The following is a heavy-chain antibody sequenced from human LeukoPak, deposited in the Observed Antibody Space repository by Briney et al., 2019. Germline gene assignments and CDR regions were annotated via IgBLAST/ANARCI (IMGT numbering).Heavy chain of an antibody. J-gene: IGHJ3*02. CDR1: GGTFSSYA. V-gene: IGHV1-69*04. CDR3: ARDAGYYDSSGLGTFDI. D-gene: IGHD3-22*01. CDR2: IIPIFGIA. Sequence: GASVKVSCKASGGTFSSYAISWVRQAPGQGPEWMGRIIPIFGIANYAQKFQGRVTITADKSTSTAYMELSSLRSEDTAVYYCARDAGYYDSSGLGTFDIWGQGTMVTVSS.